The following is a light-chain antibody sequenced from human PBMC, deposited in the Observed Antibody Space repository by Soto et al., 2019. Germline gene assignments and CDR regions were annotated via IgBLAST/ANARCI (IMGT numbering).Light chain of an antibody. CDR1: SSNIGAGYD. CDR2: GNS. CDR3: QSYDISRGV. J-gene: IGLJ2*01. Sequence: QSVLTQPPSVSGAPGQRVTISCTGSSSNIGAGYDVHWYQQLPGTAPKLLIYGNSNRPSGVPDRFSGSKSGTSASLAITGLQAEDEADYYCQSYDISRGVFGGGTKLTVL. V-gene: IGLV1-40*01.